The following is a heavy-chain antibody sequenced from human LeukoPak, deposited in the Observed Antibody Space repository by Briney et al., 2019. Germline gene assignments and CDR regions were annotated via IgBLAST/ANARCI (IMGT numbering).Heavy chain of an antibody. D-gene: IGHD2-2*01. CDR1: GGTFSSYT. CDR3: AMGVVVPEYYFDY. Sequence: SVKVSCKASGGTFSSYTISWVRQAPGQGLEWMGRTIPILGIANYAQKFQGRVTITADKSTSTAYMELSSLRSEDTAVYYCAMGVVVPEYYFDYWGQGTLVTVSS. J-gene: IGHJ4*02. V-gene: IGHV1-69*02. CDR2: TIPILGIA.